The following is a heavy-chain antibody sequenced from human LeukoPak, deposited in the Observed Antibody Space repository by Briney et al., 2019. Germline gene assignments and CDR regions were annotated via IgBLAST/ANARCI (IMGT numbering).Heavy chain of an antibody. CDR2: IYYSGST. CDR1: GGSISSYY. V-gene: IGHV4-59*01. CDR3: AREGSILYSSSWFDP. Sequence: PSETLSLTCTVSGGSISSYYWSWIRQPPGQGLEWIGYIYYSGSTNYNPSLKSRVTISVDTSKNQFSLKLSSVTAADTAVYYCAREGSILYSSSWFDPWGQGTLVTVSS. D-gene: IGHD6-6*01. J-gene: IGHJ5*02.